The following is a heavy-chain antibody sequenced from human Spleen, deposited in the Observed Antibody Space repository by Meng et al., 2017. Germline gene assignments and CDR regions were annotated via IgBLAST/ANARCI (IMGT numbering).Heavy chain of an antibody. Sequence: VERAQSGGDVKKPRGSVDVPCPRSGYTLPDYYLRWAPRDPGQGLAWMGRIDPKSGDTHYAQRFQGRVTMTGDTSISTAYMELSGLRSDDTAMYYCARDEDISAAGKLFGDYWGQGTLVTVSS. D-gene: IGHD6-13*01. CDR3: ARDEDISAAGKLFGDY. J-gene: IGHJ4*02. CDR2: IDPKSGDT. CDR1: GYTLPDYY. V-gene: IGHV1-2*06.